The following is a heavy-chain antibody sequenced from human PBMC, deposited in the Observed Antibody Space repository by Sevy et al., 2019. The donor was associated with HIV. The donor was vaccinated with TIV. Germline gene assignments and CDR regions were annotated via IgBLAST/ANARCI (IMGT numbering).Heavy chain of an antibody. CDR3: ARSRVWNGYLDY. V-gene: IGHV4-59*13. CDR2: IYYTGRV. Sequence: SESLSLTCSVSGGSIGSYHWAWVRQPPGKGLEWIGNIYYTGRVDYNHSLQSRVAMSVDTSKNQFSLALMSVTAADAAVYYCARSRVWNGYLDYWGQGALVTVSS. J-gene: IGHJ4*02. D-gene: IGHD2-8*01. CDR1: GGSIGSYH.